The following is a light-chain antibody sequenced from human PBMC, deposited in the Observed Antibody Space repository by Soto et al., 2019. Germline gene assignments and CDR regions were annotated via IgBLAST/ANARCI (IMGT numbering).Light chain of an antibody. CDR1: QSVRSY. CDR3: QQRNSWPLT. J-gene: IGKJ4*01. V-gene: IGKV3-11*01. CDR2: DAS. Sequence: EIVLTQSPATLSLSPGERATLSCRASQSVRSYLAWYQKKPGQSPRLLIYDASNRATDVPARFSGSGSGTDFTLTISSLPPEDFAIYYCQQRNSWPLTFGGGTKVEIK.